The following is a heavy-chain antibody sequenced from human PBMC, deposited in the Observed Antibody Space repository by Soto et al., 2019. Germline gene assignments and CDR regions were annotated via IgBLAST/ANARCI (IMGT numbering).Heavy chain of an antibody. CDR2: IIPIFGTA. CDR1: GGTFSSYA. Sequence: SVKVSCKASGGTFSSYAISWVRQAPGQWLEWMGGIIPIFGTANYAQKFQGRVTITADESTSTAYMELSSLRSEDTAVYYCARDLAAAGPDPFDIWGQGTMVTVSS. D-gene: IGHD6-13*01. CDR3: ARDLAAAGPDPFDI. J-gene: IGHJ3*02. V-gene: IGHV1-69*13.